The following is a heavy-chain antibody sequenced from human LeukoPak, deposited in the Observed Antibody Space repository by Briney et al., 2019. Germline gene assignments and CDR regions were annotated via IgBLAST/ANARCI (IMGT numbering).Heavy chain of an antibody. V-gene: IGHV3-30*18. Sequence: GGSLRLSCAASGFTFSSYGMHWVRQAPGKGLEWVAVISYDGSNKYYADSVKGRFTISRDNSKNTLYLQKNSLRAEDTAVYYCAKDNRWAKPYGSGSYYPGLDYWGQGTLVTVSS. CDR2: ISYDGSNK. D-gene: IGHD3-10*01. J-gene: IGHJ4*02. CDR1: GFTFSSYG. CDR3: AKDNRWAKPYGSGSYYPGLDY.